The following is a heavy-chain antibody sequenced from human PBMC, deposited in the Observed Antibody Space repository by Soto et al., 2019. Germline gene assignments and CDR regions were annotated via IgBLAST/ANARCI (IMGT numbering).Heavy chain of an antibody. J-gene: IGHJ6*02. CDR2: ISGSGGST. D-gene: IGHD3-3*01. V-gene: IGHV3-23*01. Sequence: WGSLRVSCASSVFTFSIYAMSWVRQAPGRGLDRVSAISGSGGSTYYADSVKGRFTISRDNSKNTLYLQMNSLRAEDTAVYYCATTPREGGVLRFLEWSHTVYGMDVWGQGTTVTVSS. CDR3: ATTPREGGVLRFLEWSHTVYGMDV. CDR1: VFTFSIYA.